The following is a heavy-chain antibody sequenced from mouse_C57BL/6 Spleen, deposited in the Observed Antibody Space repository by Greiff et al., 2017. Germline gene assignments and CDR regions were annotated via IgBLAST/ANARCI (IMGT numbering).Heavy chain of an antibody. CDR1: GFTFTSYW. Sequence: QVQLQQPGAELVKPGASVKLSCKASGFTFTSYWMHWVKQRPGQGLEWIGMIHPNSGSTNYNEKFKSKATLTVDKSSSTAYMQLRSLTSEDSAVYYCARWLLQYFDVWGTGTTVTVSS. J-gene: IGHJ1*03. V-gene: IGHV1-64*01. CDR2: IHPNSGST. CDR3: ARWLLQYFDV. D-gene: IGHD2-3*01.